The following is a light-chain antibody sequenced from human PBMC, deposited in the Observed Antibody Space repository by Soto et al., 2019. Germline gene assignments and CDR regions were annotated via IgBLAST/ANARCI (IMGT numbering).Light chain of an antibody. CDR3: MQGSHWPPIT. Sequence: EIVLTQSPGTLSLSPGERATLSCRSSQSVSSSYLAWYQQKPGQAPRLLIYGASSRATGIPDRFSGSGSGTDFTLKISRVEAEDVGLYYCMQGSHWPPITFGQGTRLEI. CDR2: GAS. V-gene: IGKV3-20*01. CDR1: QSVSSSY. J-gene: IGKJ5*01.